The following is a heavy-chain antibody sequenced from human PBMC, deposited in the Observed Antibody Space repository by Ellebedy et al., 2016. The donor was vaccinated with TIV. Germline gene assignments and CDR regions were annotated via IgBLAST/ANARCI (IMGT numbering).Heavy chain of an antibody. Sequence: SLKISCAASGFTFDDYAMHWVRQAPGKGLEWVSGISWNSGSIGYADSVKGRFTISRDNAKNSLYLQMNSLSAEDTALYYCAKDRGIVGARDAVDIWGQGTMVTVSS. V-gene: IGHV3-9*01. D-gene: IGHD1-26*01. CDR2: ISWNSGSI. J-gene: IGHJ3*02. CDR1: GFTFDDYA. CDR3: AKDRGIVGARDAVDI.